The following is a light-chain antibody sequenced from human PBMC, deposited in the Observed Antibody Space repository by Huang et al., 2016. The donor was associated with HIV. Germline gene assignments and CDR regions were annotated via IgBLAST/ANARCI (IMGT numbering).Light chain of an antibody. J-gene: IGKJ5*01. CDR3: HQRSSWPPVT. CDR1: QSVSNY. V-gene: IGKV3-11*01. Sequence: EIVLTQSPATLSLSPGERATLSCRSSQSVSNYLAWFQQKPGQAPGLLIYDTSNRAPGTPARFSGSGSGTDFSLTISSLEPEDFAVYYCHQRSSWPPVTFGQGTRLDIK. CDR2: DTS.